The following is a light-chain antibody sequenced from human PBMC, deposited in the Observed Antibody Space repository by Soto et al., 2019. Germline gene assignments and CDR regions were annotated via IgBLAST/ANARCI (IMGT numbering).Light chain of an antibody. CDR2: AAS. V-gene: IGKV3-11*01. CDR1: QNVSSF. J-gene: IGKJ4*02. Sequence: IVLTQSPATLSLSPGETATLSCRASQNVSSFLAWYQQISGQAPRLLFHAASNRPPGIPARFSGSGSGTDFTLTISSLKPEDFAIYYGQHRSNWPPGLTFGGWTRVEVK. CDR3: QHRSNWPPGLT.